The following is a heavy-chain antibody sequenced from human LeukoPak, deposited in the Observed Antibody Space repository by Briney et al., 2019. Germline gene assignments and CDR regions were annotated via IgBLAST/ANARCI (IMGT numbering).Heavy chain of an antibody. CDR2: INPNGGGT. CDR3: AATSQGYCSSTSCQYYYYYYMDV. V-gene: IGHV1-2*02. D-gene: IGHD2-2*01. Sequence: VSVKVSCKASGYTFTGYYMHWVRQAPGQGLEWMGWINPNGGGTNYAQKFQGRVTMTRDTSISTAYMELSRLRSDDTAVYYCAATSQGYCSSTSCQYYYYYYMDVWGKGTTVTISS. J-gene: IGHJ6*03. CDR1: GYTFTGYY.